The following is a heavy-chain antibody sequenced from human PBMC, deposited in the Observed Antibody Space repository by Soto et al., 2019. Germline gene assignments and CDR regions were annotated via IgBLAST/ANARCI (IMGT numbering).Heavy chain of an antibody. D-gene: IGHD6-19*01. V-gene: IGHV4-39*01. J-gene: IGHJ4*02. CDR1: GDSISRSRSH. CDR3: ARQMSSGLWAFDS. CDR2: LSSTVIT. Sequence: LSXNCKFSGDSISRSRSHWWAWIRHPPGKGLEWIGSLSSTVITTHNPSLGSRFTISVDAPNNKFSLEVTSVTAADTGFYYCARQMSSGLWAFDSWGQGTPVTVSS.